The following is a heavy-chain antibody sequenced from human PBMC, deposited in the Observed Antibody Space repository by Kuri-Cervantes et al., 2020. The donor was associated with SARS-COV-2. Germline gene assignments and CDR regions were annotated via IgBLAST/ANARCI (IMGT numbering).Heavy chain of an antibody. Sequence: SETLSLTFTVPVGSISSYYWSWIRQPAGKGLEWIGRIYTSGSTSYNPSLKSRVTMSVDTSKNQFSLRLSSVTAADTAVYYCARARYSVSYLYNWFDPWGQGTLVTVSS. CDR2: IYTSGST. V-gene: IGHV4-4*07. CDR1: VGSISSYY. J-gene: IGHJ5*01. CDR3: ARARYSVSYLYNWFDP. D-gene: IGHD1-26*01.